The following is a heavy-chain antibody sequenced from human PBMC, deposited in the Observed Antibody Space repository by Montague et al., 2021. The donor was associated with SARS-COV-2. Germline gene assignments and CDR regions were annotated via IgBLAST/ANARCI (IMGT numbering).Heavy chain of an antibody. CDR2: INTAGDT. CDR1: GFTFSSYD. CDR3: ARGDRTGWQTDY. J-gene: IGHJ4*02. V-gene: IGHV3-13*04. D-gene: IGHD6-19*01. Sequence: SLRLSCAASGFTFSSYDMHWARQATGKGLECVSIINTAGDTYYPGSVKGRFTISRDNAKNSLCLQMNSLRAGDTAVYYCARGDRTGWQTDYWGQGTLVTVSS.